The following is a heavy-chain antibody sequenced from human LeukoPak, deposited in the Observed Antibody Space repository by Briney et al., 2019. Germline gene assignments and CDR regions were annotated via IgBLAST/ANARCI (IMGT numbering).Heavy chain of an antibody. J-gene: IGHJ4*02. CDR1: VGTFSSYA. CDR3: ARGYYYDSSGYYQLDY. CDR2: IIPIFGTA. D-gene: IGHD3-22*01. Sequence: SVKVSCKASVGTFSSYAISWVRQAPGQGLEWMGGIIPIFGTANYAQKFQGRVTITADESTSTAYMELSSLRSDDTAVYYCARGYYYDSSGYYQLDYWGQGTLVTVSS. V-gene: IGHV1-69*13.